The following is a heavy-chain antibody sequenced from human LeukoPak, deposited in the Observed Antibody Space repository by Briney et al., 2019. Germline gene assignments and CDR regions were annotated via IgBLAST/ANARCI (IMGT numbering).Heavy chain of an antibody. CDR3: ARHTSTYLDQ. J-gene: IGHJ4*02. V-gene: IGHV1-2*02. CDR2: INPDSGGT. Sequence: EASVKASCKASGYTFTDYYMHWVRQAPGQGLEWMGWINPDSGGTRYAQKFQGRVTMTRDTSTSTAYMELSRLGSDDTAVYFCARHTSTYLDQWGQGALVTVSS. D-gene: IGHD2-2*01. CDR1: GYTFTDYY.